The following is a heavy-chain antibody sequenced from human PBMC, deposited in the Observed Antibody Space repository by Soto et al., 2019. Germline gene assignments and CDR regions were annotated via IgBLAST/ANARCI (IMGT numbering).Heavy chain of an antibody. CDR1: GGSISSYY. V-gene: IGHV4-59*01. CDR2: IYYSGST. CDR3: ARGTVTAIPSY. J-gene: IGHJ4*02. Sequence: QVQLQESGPGRVKPSETLSLTCTVSGGSISSYYWSWIRQPPGKGLEWIGYIYYSGSTNYNPSLKSRVTISVDTSKNQFSLKLSSVTAADTAVYYCARGTVTAIPSYWGQGTLVTVSS. D-gene: IGHD2-21*02.